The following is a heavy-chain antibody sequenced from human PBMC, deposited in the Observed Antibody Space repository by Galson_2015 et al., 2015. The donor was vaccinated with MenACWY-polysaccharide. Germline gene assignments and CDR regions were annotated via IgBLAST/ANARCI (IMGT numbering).Heavy chain of an antibody. CDR1: GLTFRSSG. J-gene: IGHJ3*02. CDR3: ARESSRIVFHALDI. Sequence: SLRLSCAASGLTFRSSGMHWVRQAPGKGLGWVALIQNVGSPKAYADSVKGRFTISRDNSKNTLYLEMNSLRAEDTAVYYCARESSRIVFHALDIWGQGTMVTVSS. CDR2: IQNVGSPK. D-gene: IGHD6-19*01. V-gene: IGHV3-33*05.